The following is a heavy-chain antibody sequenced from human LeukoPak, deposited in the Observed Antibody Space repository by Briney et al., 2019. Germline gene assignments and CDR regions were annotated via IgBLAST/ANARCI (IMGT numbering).Heavy chain of an antibody. CDR2: IIGGAGST. V-gene: IGHV3-23*01. CDR1: GFTFRSYA. J-gene: IGHJ4*02. D-gene: IGHD5-24*01. CDR3: AKDDAWLQYGN. Sequence: GGSLRLSCAVSGFTFRSYAMKWVRQAPGKGLEWVSGIIGGAGSTYYADSVKGRFTISGDNSKNTLFLQMNSLRAEDTAVYYCAKDDAWLQYGNWGRGTLVTVSS.